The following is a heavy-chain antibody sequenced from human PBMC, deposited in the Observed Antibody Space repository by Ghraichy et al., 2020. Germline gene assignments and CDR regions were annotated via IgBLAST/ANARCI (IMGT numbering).Heavy chain of an antibody. CDR1: GGSISSYY. CDR3: ARDHPPAI. V-gene: IGHV4-59*01. Sequence: GSLSLTCTVSGGSISSYYWSWIRQPPGKGLEWIGYMYYTGSTYLHPSLKGRVTLSVDTSKNQFSLKLTSMTAADTAVYYCARDHPPAIWGQGTMVTVSS. J-gene: IGHJ3*02. CDR2: MYYTGST.